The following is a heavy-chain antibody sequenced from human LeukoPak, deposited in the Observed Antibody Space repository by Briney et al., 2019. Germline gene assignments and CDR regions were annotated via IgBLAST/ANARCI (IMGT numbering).Heavy chain of an antibody. CDR2: IYHSGST. V-gene: IGHV4-38-2*02. D-gene: IGHD5-12*01. Sequence: NPSETLSLTCTVSGNSISSGDYYWSWIRQPPGKGLEWIGSIYHSGSTYYNPSLKSRVTISVDTSKNQFSLKLSSVTAADTAVYYCARVGWLPLWYYYYMDVWGKGTTVTVSS. J-gene: IGHJ6*03. CDR3: ARVGWLPLWYYYYMDV. CDR1: GNSISSGDYY.